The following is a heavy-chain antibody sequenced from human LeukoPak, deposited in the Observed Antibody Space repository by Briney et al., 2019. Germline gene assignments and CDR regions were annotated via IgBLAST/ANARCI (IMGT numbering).Heavy chain of an antibody. D-gene: IGHD2-2*01. V-gene: IGHV3-30*02. CDR1: GFTFSSYG. CDR2: IRYDGSNK. Sequence: GGSLRLSCAASGFTFSSYGMHWVRQAPGKGLEWVAFIRYDGSNKYYAGSVKGRFTISRDKSKNPLYLQMNSLRAEDTAVYYCAKDSVQLLFNWFDPWGQGTLVTVSS. J-gene: IGHJ5*02. CDR3: AKDSVQLLFNWFDP.